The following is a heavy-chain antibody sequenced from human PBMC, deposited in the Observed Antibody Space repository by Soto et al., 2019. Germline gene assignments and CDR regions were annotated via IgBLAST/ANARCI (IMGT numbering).Heavy chain of an antibody. Sequence: QVQLVQSGAEVKKPGSSVKVSCKASGGTFSSYAISWVRQAPGQGLEWMGGIIPIFGTANYAQKFQGRVTITADESTSTAYMELSSLXXXXXXXXXCARNPGGXXXXXXXWG. D-gene: IGHD2-15*01. CDR3: ARNPGGXXXXXXX. CDR2: IIPIFGTA. CDR1: GGTFSSYA. V-gene: IGHV1-69*01. J-gene: IGHJ1*01.